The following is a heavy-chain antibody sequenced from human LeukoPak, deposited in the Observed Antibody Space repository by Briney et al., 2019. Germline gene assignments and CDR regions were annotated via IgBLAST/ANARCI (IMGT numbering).Heavy chain of an antibody. Sequence: GGSLRLSCAASGFAFSTYAMTWVRQAPEKGLQWVSTISTSGRATYYADSVEGRFTISRDNSKNTLYLQMNSLRADDTAVYYCAKARGSSVYEQFDYWGQGAQVTVSP. CDR1: GFAFSTYA. CDR2: ISTSGRAT. CDR3: AKARGSSVYEQFDY. V-gene: IGHV3-23*01. D-gene: IGHD5/OR15-5a*01. J-gene: IGHJ4*02.